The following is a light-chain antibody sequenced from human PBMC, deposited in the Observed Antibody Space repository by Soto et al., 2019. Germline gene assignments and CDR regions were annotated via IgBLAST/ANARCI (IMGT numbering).Light chain of an antibody. J-gene: IGLJ2*01. V-gene: IGLV2-14*01. CDR3: SSYTSSSTPRYVV. Sequence: QSALTQPASVSGSPGQSITISCTGTSSDVGGYNYVSWYQQHPGKAPKLMFYDVSNRPSGVSNRFSGSKSGNTASLTISGLQAEDEADYYCSSYTSSSTPRYVVFGGGTKLTVL. CDR1: SSDVGGYNY. CDR2: DVS.